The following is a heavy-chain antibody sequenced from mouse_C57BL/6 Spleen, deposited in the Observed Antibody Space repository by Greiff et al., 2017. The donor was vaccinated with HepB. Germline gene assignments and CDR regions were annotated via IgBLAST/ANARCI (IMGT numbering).Heavy chain of an antibody. CDR1: GYTFTSYW. Sequence: QVQLQQPGAELVRPGSSVKLSCKASGYTFTSYWMDWVKQRPGQGLEWIGNIYPSDSETHYNQKFKDKATLTVDKSSSTAYMQLSSLTSEDSAVYYCARRGIFITTDYYAMDYWGQGTSVTVSS. V-gene: IGHV1-61*01. CDR2: IYPSDSET. J-gene: IGHJ4*01. CDR3: ARRGIFITTDYYAMDY. D-gene: IGHD1-1*01.